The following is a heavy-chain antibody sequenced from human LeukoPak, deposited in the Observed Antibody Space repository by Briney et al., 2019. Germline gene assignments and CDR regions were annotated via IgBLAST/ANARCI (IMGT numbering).Heavy chain of an antibody. J-gene: IGHJ4*02. D-gene: IGHD3-22*01. CDR1: GFTFKTYA. CDR3: AKNGFYDSSGYYWGAFDY. CDR2: ISSSSTTI. V-gene: IGHV3-48*01. Sequence: GGSLRLSCAASGFTFKTYAMNWVRQAPGKGPEWASFISSSSTTILYADSLKGRSTVSRDNAKNSLYLQVSSLRAEDTAVYYCAKNGFYDSSGYYWGAFDYWGQGTLVTVSS.